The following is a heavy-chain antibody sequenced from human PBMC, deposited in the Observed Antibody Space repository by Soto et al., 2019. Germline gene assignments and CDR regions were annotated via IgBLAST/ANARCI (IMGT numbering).Heavy chain of an antibody. J-gene: IGHJ6*03. CDR3: RQGAWLPTYYYYYMDV. CDR1: GGSISSYY. V-gene: IGHV4-59*08. CDR2: IYYSGST. D-gene: IGHD5-12*01. Sequence: QVQLQESGPGLVKPSETLSLTCTVSGGSISSYYWSWIRQPPGKGLEWIGYIYYSGSTNYNPSLKSRVTISVDTSKNQFSLKLSSVTAADTAVYYCRQGAWLPTYYYYYMDVWGKGTTVTVSS.